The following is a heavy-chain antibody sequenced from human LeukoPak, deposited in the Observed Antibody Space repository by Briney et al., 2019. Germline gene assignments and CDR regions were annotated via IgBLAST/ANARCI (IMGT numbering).Heavy chain of an antibody. CDR3: ARDGYYYDSSGYYIYYFDY. J-gene: IGHJ4*02. CDR1: GFTVSSNY. D-gene: IGHD3-22*01. CDR2: IYSGGST. V-gene: IGHV3-66*01. Sequence: GGSLRLSCAASGFTVSSNYMSWVRQAPGEGLEWVSVIYSGGSTYYADSVKGRFTISRDNSKNTLYLQMNSLGAEDTAVYYCARDGYYYDSSGYYIYYFDYWGQGTLVTVSS.